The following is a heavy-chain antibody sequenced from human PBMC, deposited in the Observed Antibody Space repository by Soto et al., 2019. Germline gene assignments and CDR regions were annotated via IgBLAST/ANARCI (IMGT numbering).Heavy chain of an antibody. D-gene: IGHD2-15*01. CDR3: ARALGSPYCSGGSCYGY. CDR2: IIPIFGTA. CDR1: GGTFSSYA. Sequence: SLNVSCTASGGTFSSYAISWVRQAPGQGLEWMGGIIPIFGTANYAQKFQGRVTITADESTSTAYMELSSLRSEDTAVYYCARALGSPYCSGGSCYGYWGQGTLVTVSS. V-gene: IGHV1-69*13. J-gene: IGHJ4*02.